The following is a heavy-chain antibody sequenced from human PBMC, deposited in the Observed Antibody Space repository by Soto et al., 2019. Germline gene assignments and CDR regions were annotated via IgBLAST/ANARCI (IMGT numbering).Heavy chain of an antibody. J-gene: IGHJ5*02. D-gene: IGHD6-19*01. V-gene: IGHV1-8*01. CDR3: AIARIIVAGGFDP. CDR2: MNPSTGNT. Sequence: QVQLVQSGAEVKKPGASVKVSCKASGYTFTSYDIIWVRQATGQGLEWMGWMNPSTGNTDSAEKFQGRLTMTRNTSISTVYMELSSLSFEDTAVYYCAIARIIVAGGFDPWGQGTLVTVSS. CDR1: GYTFTSYD.